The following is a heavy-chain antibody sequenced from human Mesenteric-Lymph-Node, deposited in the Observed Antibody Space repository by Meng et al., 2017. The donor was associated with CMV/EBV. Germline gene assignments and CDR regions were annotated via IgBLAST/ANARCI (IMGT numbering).Heavy chain of an antibody. Sequence: ASVKVSCKASGYTFTNYHIHWVRQAPGLGLEWMGIINPSVGHTSYAQKFQGRVTMTGDTSMSTVYMELSSLRSEDTAVYYCARDALRGVNWFDPWGQGTLVTVSS. CDR1: GYTFTNYH. J-gene: IGHJ5*02. V-gene: IGHV1-46*01. CDR2: INPSVGHT. D-gene: IGHD3-10*01. CDR3: ARDALRGVNWFDP.